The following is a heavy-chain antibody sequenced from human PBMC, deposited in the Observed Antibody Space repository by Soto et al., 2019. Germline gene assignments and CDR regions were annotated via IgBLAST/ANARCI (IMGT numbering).Heavy chain of an antibody. CDR1: GGSIRTGGYS. CDR2: TYHSGNP. Sequence: QLQLQESGSGLVKPSQTLSLTCTVSGGSIRTGGYSWSWIRQPPGKGLEWIGNTYHSGNPYYNPSLKSRVTIXVXGXXNQFSLKVSSVTAADTAVYYCAREDYGAYGGYFDYWGQGSLVTVSS. CDR3: AREDYGAYGGYFDY. D-gene: IGHD4-17*01. J-gene: IGHJ4*02. V-gene: IGHV4-30-2*01.